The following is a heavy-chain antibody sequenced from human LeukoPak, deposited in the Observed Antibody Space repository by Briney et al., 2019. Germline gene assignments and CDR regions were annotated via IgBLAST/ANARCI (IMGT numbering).Heavy chain of an antibody. D-gene: IGHD6-13*01. Sequence: SETLSLTCAVSGGSISSNNWWCLGRPPTGKGQGWVGEIYHSGSTNYNPSLKSRVTISVDKSKNQFSLKLSSVTAADTAVYYCARAAIRQQLVSDWFDPWGQGTLVTVSS. CDR1: GGSISSNNW. J-gene: IGHJ5*02. CDR3: ARAAIRQQLVSDWFDP. CDR2: IYHSGST. V-gene: IGHV4-4*02.